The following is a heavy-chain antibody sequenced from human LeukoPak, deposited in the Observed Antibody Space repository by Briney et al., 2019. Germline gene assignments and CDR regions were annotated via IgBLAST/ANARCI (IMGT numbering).Heavy chain of an antibody. V-gene: IGHV3-23*01. CDR1: GFTFSNYA. Sequence: QTGGSLRLSCAASGFTFSNYALSWVRQAPGKGLEWISGISNSGDNKKYADSVKGRFTISRDNSKNTLYLQMNSLRAEDTAVYYCARDLIAVAGTGSFDPWGQGTLVTVSS. CDR2: ISNSGDNK. D-gene: IGHD6-19*01. CDR3: ARDLIAVAGTGSFDP. J-gene: IGHJ5*02.